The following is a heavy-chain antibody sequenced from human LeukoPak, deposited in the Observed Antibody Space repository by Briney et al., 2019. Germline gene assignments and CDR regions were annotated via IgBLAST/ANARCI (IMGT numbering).Heavy chain of an antibody. Sequence: SETLSLTCAVYGGSFSGYYWSWIRQPPGKGLEWIGEINHSGSTNHNPSLKSRVTISVDTSKNQFSLKLSSVTAADTAVYYCARVLGSGTGGFDPWGQGTLVTVSS. CDR2: INHSGST. CDR3: ARVLGSGTGGFDP. J-gene: IGHJ5*02. CDR1: GGSFSGYY. V-gene: IGHV4-34*01. D-gene: IGHD3-10*01.